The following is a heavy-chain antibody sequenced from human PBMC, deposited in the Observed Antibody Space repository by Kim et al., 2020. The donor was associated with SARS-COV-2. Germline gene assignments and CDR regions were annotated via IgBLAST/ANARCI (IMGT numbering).Heavy chain of an antibody. CDR2: MNQGGRQI. D-gene: IGHD2-15*01. Sequence: GGSLRLSCEASGFAFSDYWMSWVRQAPGEGLEWVGSMNQGGRQIYYMDSVKGRFTISRDNAKKSPYLQMNSLRVEDTAMYYCVRYCSGDTCHGQQSPCQYWGQGTLDTVST. J-gene: IGHJ4*02. CDR3: VRYCSGDTCHGQQSPCQY. V-gene: IGHV3-7*01. CDR1: GFAFSDYW.